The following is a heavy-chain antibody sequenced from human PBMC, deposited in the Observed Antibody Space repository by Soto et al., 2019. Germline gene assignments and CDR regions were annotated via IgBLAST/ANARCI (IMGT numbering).Heavy chain of an antibody. Sequence: PSETLSLTCTVSGGSISGYYWNWIRQPAGKGLEWIGHVYTSGSTKYNPSLKSRVTMSVDTSKNQFSLKLSSVTAADTAVYYCARESKEYYYDSSGYHCDYWGQGTLVT. D-gene: IGHD3-22*01. CDR3: ARESKEYYYDSSGYHCDY. CDR2: VYTSGST. V-gene: IGHV4-4*07. CDR1: GGSISGYY. J-gene: IGHJ4*02.